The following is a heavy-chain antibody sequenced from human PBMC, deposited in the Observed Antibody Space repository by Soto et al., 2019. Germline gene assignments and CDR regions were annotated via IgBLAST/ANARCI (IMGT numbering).Heavy chain of an antibody. Sequence: QVQLVQSGAEMKKPGSSVKVSCQSSGGTFNTYAMNWVRQAPGQGPEWMGDISPMFGAANYAPKFQGRVTITADESTGTSYMQLSSLTSEDTALYFCAMEVPVHTPAFVYWGQGTLVTVSS. CDR3: AMEVPVHTPAFVY. J-gene: IGHJ4*02. V-gene: IGHV1-69*19. CDR2: ISPMFGAA. D-gene: IGHD3-10*01. CDR1: GGTFNTYA.